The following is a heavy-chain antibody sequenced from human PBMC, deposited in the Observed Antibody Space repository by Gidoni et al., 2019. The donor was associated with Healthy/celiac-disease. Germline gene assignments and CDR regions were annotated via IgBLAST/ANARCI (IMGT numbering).Heavy chain of an antibody. CDR2: MNPNSGNT. J-gene: IGHJ6*02. CDR1: GYTFTSYD. Sequence: VQLVQSGAEVKKPGASVKVSCQASGYTFTSYDIHWVRQAPGQGLEWMGWMNPNSGNTGYAQKFQGRVTMTRNTSISTAYMELSSLRSEDTAVYYCASAGYSSSWYEWTNYYYYGMDVWGQGTTVTVSS. D-gene: IGHD6-13*01. V-gene: IGHV1-8*01. CDR3: ASAGYSSSWYEWTNYYYYGMDV.